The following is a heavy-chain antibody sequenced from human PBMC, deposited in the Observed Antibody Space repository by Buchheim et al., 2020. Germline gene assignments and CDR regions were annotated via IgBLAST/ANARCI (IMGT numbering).Heavy chain of an antibody. V-gene: IGHV4-30-4*01. J-gene: IGHJ3*02. CDR1: GGSISSGDYY. CDR2: IYYSGST. CDR3: ARDLADSSGYYYAGSPLGAFDI. Sequence: QVQLQESGPGLVQPSQTLSLTCTVSGGSISSGDYYWSWIRQPPVKGLEWIGYIYYSGSTYYNPSLKSRVTISVDTSQNQLSLKLSSVTAADTAVYYCARDLADSSGYYYAGSPLGAFDIWGQGT. D-gene: IGHD3-22*01.